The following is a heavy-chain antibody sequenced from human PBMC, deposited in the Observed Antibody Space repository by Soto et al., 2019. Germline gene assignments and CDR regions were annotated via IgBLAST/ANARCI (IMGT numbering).Heavy chain of an antibody. Sequence: PILSCAASGFIFLNNAMSWVRQAPGKGLEWVSAISSSSASTFYADSVKGRFTISRDNPKNTLYLQINSLRAEDTALYYCAKNSGYYYDAFDIWGQVTMVTVSS. CDR3: AKNSGYYYDAFDI. CDR2: ISSSSAST. V-gene: IGHV3-23*01. J-gene: IGHJ3*02. D-gene: IGHD3-22*01. CDR1: GFIFLNNA.